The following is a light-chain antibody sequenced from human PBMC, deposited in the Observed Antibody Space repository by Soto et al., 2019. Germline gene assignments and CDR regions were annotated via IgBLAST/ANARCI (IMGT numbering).Light chain of an antibody. CDR1: VLAKKY. Sequence: SYELTQPSSVSVSPGQTANITCSGDVLAKKYARWFQQKPGQAPVVVIYKDSERPSGIPERFSGSSSGITVTLTISGAQVEDEADYYCYSAADNNLVFGGGTKLTVL. V-gene: IGLV3-27*01. J-gene: IGLJ2*01. CDR2: KDS. CDR3: YSAADNNLV.